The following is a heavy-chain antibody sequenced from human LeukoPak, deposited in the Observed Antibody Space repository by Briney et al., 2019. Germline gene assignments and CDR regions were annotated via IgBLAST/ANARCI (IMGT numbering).Heavy chain of an antibody. CDR1: GGTFSSYA. J-gene: IGHJ5*02. CDR3: ARDCWAMDSSSWYGLCWFDP. CDR2: IIPIFGTA. Sequence: SVTVSCKASGGTFSSYAISWVRQAPGQGLEWMGGIIPIFGTANYAQKFQGRVTITADESTSTAYMELSSLRSEDTAVYYCARDCWAMDSSSWYGLCWFDPWGQGTLVTVSS. V-gene: IGHV1-69*13. D-gene: IGHD6-13*01.